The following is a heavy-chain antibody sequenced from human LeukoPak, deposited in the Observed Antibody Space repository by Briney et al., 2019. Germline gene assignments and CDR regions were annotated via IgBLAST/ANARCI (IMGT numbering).Heavy chain of an antibody. D-gene: IGHD7-27*01. J-gene: IGHJ4*02. CDR1: GFIFSDQN. Sequence: GGSLRLSCAASGFIFSDQNMNWVRQAPGKGLEWVANIKQDGSEKNYVDSVKGRFSISRDNAKNSLILQMNSLRDEDTAVYYCARGVWAPFDSWGQGTLVSVSS. CDR2: IKQDGSEK. CDR3: ARGVWAPFDS. V-gene: IGHV3-7*01.